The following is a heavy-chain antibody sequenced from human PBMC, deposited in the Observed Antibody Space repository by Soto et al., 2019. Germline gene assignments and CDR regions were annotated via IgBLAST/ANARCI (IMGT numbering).Heavy chain of an antibody. V-gene: IGHV1-69*13. CDR3: ARALEALGGTGAFDI. Sequence: SVRVSCKTSGGTFSSYAISCVRQAPGQGLEWMGGIIPIFGTANYAQKFQRRATITAEESTRSAHMELRSLRSEDTAVYYGARALEALGGTGAFDIRGKGKMVTVSS. J-gene: IGHJ3*02. CDR2: IIPIFGTA. CDR1: GGTFSSYA. D-gene: IGHD6-19*01.